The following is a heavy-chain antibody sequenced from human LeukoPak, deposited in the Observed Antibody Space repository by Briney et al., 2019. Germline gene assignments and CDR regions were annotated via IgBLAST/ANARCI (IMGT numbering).Heavy chain of an antibody. J-gene: IGHJ6*04. CDR1: GFTFDDYA. Sequence: GGSLRLSCAASGFTFDDYAMHWVRHAPGKGLEWVSYISSSGSTIYYADSVKGRFTISRDNAKNSLYLQMNSLRAEDTAVYYCAELGITMIGGVWGKGTTVTISS. CDR2: ISSSGSTI. CDR3: AELGITMIGGV. V-gene: IGHV3-48*03. D-gene: IGHD3-10*02.